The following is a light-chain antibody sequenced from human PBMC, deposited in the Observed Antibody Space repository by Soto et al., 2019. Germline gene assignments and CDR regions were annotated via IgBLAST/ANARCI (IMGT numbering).Light chain of an antibody. V-gene: IGKV3-15*01. CDR2: GPS. CDR3: QQYNNRPFT. Sequence: EVVMTQSPATLSLSPGESATLSCRASQSVSSNLAWYQQKPGQAPRLLVYGPSTRATGIPARFSGGGSGTDFTLTINSLQSEDFAVYYCQQYNNRPFTFGPGTKVDIK. J-gene: IGKJ3*01. CDR1: QSVSSN.